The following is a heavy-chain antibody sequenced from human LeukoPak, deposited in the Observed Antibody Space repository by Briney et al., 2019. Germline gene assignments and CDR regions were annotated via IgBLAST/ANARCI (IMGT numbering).Heavy chain of an antibody. CDR2: IYYSGST. D-gene: IGHD1-26*01. V-gene: IGHV4-61*01. J-gene: IGHJ4*02. CDR3: ASGSRLGSPT. CDR1: GGSISSGSYY. Sequence: SETLSLTCTVSGGSISSGSYYWSWIRQPPGKGLEWIGYIYYSGSTNYNPSLKSRVTISVDTSKNQFSLKLSSVTAADTAVYYCASGSRLGSPTWGQGTLVTVSS.